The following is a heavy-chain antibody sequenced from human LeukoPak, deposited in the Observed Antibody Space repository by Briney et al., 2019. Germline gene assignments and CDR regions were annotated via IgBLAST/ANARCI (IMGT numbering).Heavy chain of an antibody. CDR2: IYYSGST. J-gene: IGHJ3*02. CDR3: ARGSSVVVRDGLTHPDAFDI. D-gene: IGHD2-21*01. Sequence: SETLSLTCTVSGGSISSYYWSWIRQPPGKGLEWIGYIYYSGSTNYNPSLKSRVTISVDTSKNQFSLKLSSVTAADTAVYYCARGSSVVVRDGLTHPDAFDIWGQGTMVTVSS. V-gene: IGHV4-59*12. CDR1: GGSISSYY.